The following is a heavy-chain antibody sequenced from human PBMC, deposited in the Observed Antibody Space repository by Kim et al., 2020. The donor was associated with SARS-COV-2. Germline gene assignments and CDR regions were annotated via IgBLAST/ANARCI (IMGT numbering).Heavy chain of an antibody. CDR1: GGSISSGSYY. J-gene: IGHJ5*02. V-gene: IGHV4-61*02. CDR3: ARDGKASSGWYRRRWGWFDP. Sequence: SETLSLTCTVSGGSISSGSYYWSWIRQPAGKGLEWIGRIYTSGSTNYNPSLKSRVTISVDTSKNQFSLKLSSVTAADTAVYYCARDGKASSGWYRRRWGWFDPWGQGTLVTVSS. D-gene: IGHD6-19*01. CDR2: IYTSGST.